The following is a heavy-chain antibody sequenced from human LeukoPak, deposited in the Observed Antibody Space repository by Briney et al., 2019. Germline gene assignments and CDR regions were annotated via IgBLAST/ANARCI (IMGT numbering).Heavy chain of an antibody. V-gene: IGHV3-21*01. Sequence: PGGSLRLSCAASAFTFSTYSMNWVRQAPGKGLEWVSSISSSSSHIYYADSVKGRFTNSRDNAKNSLFLQMNSLRAEDTAVYYCARDVYDSGRGAFDILGQGTMVTVSS. CDR3: ARDVYDSGRGAFDI. D-gene: IGHD3-10*01. J-gene: IGHJ3*02. CDR1: AFTFSTYS. CDR2: ISSSSSHI.